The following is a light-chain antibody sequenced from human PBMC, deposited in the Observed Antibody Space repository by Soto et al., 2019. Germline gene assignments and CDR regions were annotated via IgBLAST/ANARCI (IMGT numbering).Light chain of an antibody. CDR2: DMS. CDR1: NSDVGGYEH. J-gene: IGLJ1*01. V-gene: IGLV2-11*01. CDR3: CAYAGSYTYV. Sequence: QSALTQPRSVSGSPGQSVTISCTGTNSDVGGYEHVSWYQQNPGKAPKLMIYDMSKRPSGVPDRFSGSRSGSTASLTISGLQAEDEADYYCCAYAGSYTYVFGTGTKLTVL.